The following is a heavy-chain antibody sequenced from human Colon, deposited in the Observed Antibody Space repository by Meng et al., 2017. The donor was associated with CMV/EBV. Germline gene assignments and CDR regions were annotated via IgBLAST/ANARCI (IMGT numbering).Heavy chain of an antibody. CDR2: INPNSGGT. CDR3: WAWDCSSTSCYLSSLDY. D-gene: IGHD2-2*01. Sequence: ASVKVSCKASGYTFTGYYMHWVRQAPGQGLEWMGWINPNSGGTNYAQKFQGRVTMTRDTSISTAYMELSRLRSDDTAVYYCWAWDCSSTSCYLSSLDYWGQGTLVTVSS. CDR1: GYTFTGYY. J-gene: IGHJ4*02. V-gene: IGHV1-2*02.